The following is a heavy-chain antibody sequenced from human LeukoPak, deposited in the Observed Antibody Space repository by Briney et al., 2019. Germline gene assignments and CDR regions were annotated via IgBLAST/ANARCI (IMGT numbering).Heavy chain of an antibody. V-gene: IGHV3-48*03. CDR2: ISTSGTSM. D-gene: IGHD6-19*01. Sequence: GGSLRLSCAASGFSVSSYGFNWVRQAPGRGLEWVSYISTSGTSMYYADSVRGRFTASRDNAKNSLYLQMNNLRAEDTAVYYCARDRSGWYYFDHWGQGTLVTVSS. J-gene: IGHJ4*02. CDR3: ARDRSGWYYFDH. CDR1: GFSVSSYG.